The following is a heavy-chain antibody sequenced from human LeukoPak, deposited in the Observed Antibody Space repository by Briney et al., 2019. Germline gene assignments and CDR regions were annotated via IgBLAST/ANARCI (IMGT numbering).Heavy chain of an antibody. CDR1: GFTFSSYW. J-gene: IGHJ4*02. Sequence: GGPLRLSCAASGFTFSSYWMSWVRQAPGKGLEWVANIKQDGSEKYYVDSVKGRFTISRDNAKNSLYLQMNSLRAEDTAVYYCARGYGDYPLYFDYWGQGTLVTVSS. CDR3: ARGYGDYPLYFDY. D-gene: IGHD4-17*01. V-gene: IGHV3-7*04. CDR2: IKQDGSEK.